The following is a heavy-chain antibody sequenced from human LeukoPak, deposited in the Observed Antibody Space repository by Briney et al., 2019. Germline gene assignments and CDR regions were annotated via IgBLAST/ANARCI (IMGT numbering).Heavy chain of an antibody. J-gene: IGHJ4*02. Sequence: PSETLSLTCAVYGGSFSGYYWSWIRQPPGKGLEWIGEINHSGSTNYNPSLKSRVTISVDTSKNQFSLKLSSVTAADTAVYYCARAYYGGNPDYWGQGTLVTVSS. CDR2: INHSGST. D-gene: IGHD4-23*01. CDR1: GGSFSGYY. V-gene: IGHV4-34*01. CDR3: ARAYYGGNPDY.